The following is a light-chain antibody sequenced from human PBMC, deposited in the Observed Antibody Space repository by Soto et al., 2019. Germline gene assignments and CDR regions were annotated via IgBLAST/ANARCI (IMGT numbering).Light chain of an antibody. Sequence: QSVLTQPASVSGSPGQSITISCTGTSSDVGGYNYVSWYQQHPGKAPKLMIYDVSNRPSGVSNRFSGSKSGNTASLTISGLQAEDEADYYCSSYTSSSLHVFRTGTKVTDL. CDR2: DVS. J-gene: IGLJ1*01. V-gene: IGLV2-14*01. CDR3: SSYTSSSLHV. CDR1: SSDVGGYNY.